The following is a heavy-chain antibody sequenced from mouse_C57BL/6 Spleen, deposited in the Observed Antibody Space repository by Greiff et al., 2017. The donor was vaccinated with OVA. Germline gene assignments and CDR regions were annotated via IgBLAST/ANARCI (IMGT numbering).Heavy chain of an antibody. V-gene: IGHV2-9*01. Sequence: VQRVESGPGLVAPSQSLSITCTVSGFSLTSYGVDWVRQPPGKGLEWLGVIWGGGSTNYNSALMSRLSISKDNSRSQVFLKMNSLQTDDTAMYYGAKRYSNYPAWCAYWGQGTLVTVSA. CDR3: AKRYSNYPAWCAY. CDR2: IWGGGST. D-gene: IGHD2-5*01. CDR1: GFSLTSYG. J-gene: IGHJ3*01.